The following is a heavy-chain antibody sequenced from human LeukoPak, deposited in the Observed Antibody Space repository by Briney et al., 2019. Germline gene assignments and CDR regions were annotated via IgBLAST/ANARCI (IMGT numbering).Heavy chain of an antibody. CDR1: GGSISSYY. CDR3: AGHHPRNTVDF. CDR2: ISDIGSI. J-gene: IGHJ4*02. D-gene: IGHD2/OR15-2a*01. Sequence: SETLSLTCTVSGGSISSYYWSWIRQPPGKGLEWIAYISDIGSINYNPSLKSRVTMSLDTSKNQFSLKLSSVTAADTAVYYCAGHHPRNTVDFWGQGTLVTVSS. V-gene: IGHV4-59*08.